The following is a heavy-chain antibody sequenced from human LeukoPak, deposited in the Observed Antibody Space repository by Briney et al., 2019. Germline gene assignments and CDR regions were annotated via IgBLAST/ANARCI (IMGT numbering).Heavy chain of an antibody. Sequence: SETLSLTCTVSGGSISSGSYYWSWIRQPAGKGLEWIGRIYTSGSTNYNPSLKSRVTISVDTSKNQFSLKLSSVTAADTAVYYCARRGYDYVWGSYRYPNVYFDYWGQGTLVTVSS. CDR2: IYTSGST. CDR3: ARRGYDYVWGSYRYPNVYFDY. CDR1: GGSISSGSYY. V-gene: IGHV4-61*02. D-gene: IGHD3-16*02. J-gene: IGHJ4*02.